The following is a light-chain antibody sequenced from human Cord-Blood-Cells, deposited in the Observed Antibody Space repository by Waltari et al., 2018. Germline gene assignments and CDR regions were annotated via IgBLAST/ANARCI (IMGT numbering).Light chain of an antibody. CDR3: QSYDSSLSGYV. J-gene: IGLJ1*01. CDR2: GNG. CDR1: SSNIGAGYD. Sequence: QSVLTQPPSVSGAPGQRVTISCTGSSSNIGAGYDVHWYPQLPGTAPKLLIYGNGNRPAGGPDRFSGSKSGTSASLAITGLQAEDEADYYCQSYDSSLSGYVFGTGTKVTVL. V-gene: IGLV1-40*01.